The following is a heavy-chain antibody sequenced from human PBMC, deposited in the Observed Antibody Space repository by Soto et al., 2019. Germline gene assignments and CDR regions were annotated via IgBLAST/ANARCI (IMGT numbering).Heavy chain of an antibody. CDR2: IYYSGST. D-gene: IGHD2-15*01. V-gene: IGHV4-59*01. Sequence: QVQLQESGPGLVKPSETLSLTCTVSGGSISSYYWSWIRQPPGKGLEWIGYIYYSGSTNYNPSLKSRVTISVDTSKNQCSLKLSSVTAADTAVYYCAREKANCSGGSCYADAFDIWGQGTMVTVSS. J-gene: IGHJ3*02. CDR3: AREKANCSGGSCYADAFDI. CDR1: GGSISSYY.